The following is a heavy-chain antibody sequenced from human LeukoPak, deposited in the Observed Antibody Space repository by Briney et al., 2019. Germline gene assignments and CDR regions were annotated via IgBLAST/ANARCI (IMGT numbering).Heavy chain of an antibody. J-gene: IGHJ2*01. CDR3: ARPRGSCSSGCSNWYLDL. V-gene: IGHV3-33*01. CDR2: IWDDESNK. D-gene: IGHD2-2*01. CDR1: GFIFRNYG. Sequence: TGRSLRLSCAASGFIFRNYGMQWVRQAPGKGLEGVAIIWDDESNKYHADSVKGRFTISRDNSRNTVYLQMNSLSAEDTAVYYCARPRGSCSSGCSNWYLDLSGRGTLVTVFS.